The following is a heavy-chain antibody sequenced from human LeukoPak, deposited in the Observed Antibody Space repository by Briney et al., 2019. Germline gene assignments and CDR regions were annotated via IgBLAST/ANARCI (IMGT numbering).Heavy chain of an antibody. J-gene: IGHJ4*02. D-gene: IGHD4-17*01. Sequence: PGGSLRLSCAASGFTFNSYAMTWVRQAPGEGLEWVSLMYSGGSTHYADSVKGRFTISRDNSKNTLYLQMNSLRAEDTAVYYCAKDGNDYGDEGLDYWGQGTLVTVSS. CDR3: AKDGNDYGDEGLDY. CDR2: MYSGGST. CDR1: GFTFNSYA. V-gene: IGHV3-66*01.